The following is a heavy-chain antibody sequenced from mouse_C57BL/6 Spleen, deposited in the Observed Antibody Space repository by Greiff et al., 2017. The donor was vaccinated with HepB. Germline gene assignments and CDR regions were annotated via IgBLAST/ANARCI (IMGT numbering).Heavy chain of an antibody. Sequence: QVQLQQSGPGLVQPSQSLSITCTVSGFSLTSYGVHWVRQSPGKGLEWLGVIWSGGSTDYNAAFISRLSISKDNSKSQVFFKMNSLQADDTAIYYCATSYYSNYEDAMDYWGQGTSVTVSS. V-gene: IGHV2-2*01. CDR1: GFSLTSYG. D-gene: IGHD2-5*01. CDR2: IWSGGST. J-gene: IGHJ4*01. CDR3: ATSYYSNYEDAMDY.